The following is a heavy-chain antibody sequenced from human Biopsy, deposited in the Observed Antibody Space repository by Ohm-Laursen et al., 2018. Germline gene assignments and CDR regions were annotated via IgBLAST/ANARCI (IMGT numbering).Heavy chain of an antibody. Sequence: PSQTLSLTCTVSGAPVTSGSYYWSWIRQPPGKGLEWLGYISNIGSTNYNPSLKSRVTISVDTSKNHFSLKLTSVTAADTAVYYCARESALAGDFDSWGQGTLVTVSS. V-gene: IGHV4-61*01. D-gene: IGHD6-19*01. J-gene: IGHJ4*02. CDR3: ARESALAGDFDS. CDR2: ISNIGST. CDR1: GAPVTSGSYY.